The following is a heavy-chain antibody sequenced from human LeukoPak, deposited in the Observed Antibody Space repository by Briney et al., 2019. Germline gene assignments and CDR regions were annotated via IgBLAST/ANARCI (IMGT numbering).Heavy chain of an antibody. Sequence: GASVKVSCKASGYTFTSYGISWVRQAPGQGLEWMGWISAHNGNTNYAQKLQGRVTMTTDTSTSTAYMELRSLRSDDTAVYYCARALIGSYFVSSPQKADYWGQGTLVTVSS. CDR3: ARALIGSYFVSSPQKADY. J-gene: IGHJ4*02. CDR2: ISAHNGNT. D-gene: IGHD1-26*01. V-gene: IGHV1-18*01. CDR1: GYTFTSYG.